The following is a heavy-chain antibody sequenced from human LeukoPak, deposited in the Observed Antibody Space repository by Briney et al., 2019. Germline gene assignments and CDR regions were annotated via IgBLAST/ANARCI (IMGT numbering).Heavy chain of an antibody. J-gene: IGHJ5*02. CDR2: IKQDGSEK. V-gene: IGHV3-7*01. Sequence: GGSLRLSCAASGFTFSSYWMSWVRQAPGRGLEWVANIKQDGSEKYYVDSVKGRLTISRDNAKNSLYLQMNSLRAEDTAVYYCARALGMVCAIEVVGPSGPWGQGTLVTVSS. CDR1: GFTFSSYW. CDR3: ARALGMVCAIEVVGPSGP. D-gene: IGHD2-8*01.